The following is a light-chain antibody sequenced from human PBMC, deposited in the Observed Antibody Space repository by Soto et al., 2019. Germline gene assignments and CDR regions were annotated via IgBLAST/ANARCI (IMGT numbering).Light chain of an antibody. J-gene: IGKJ3*01. CDR1: QGIRND. V-gene: IGKV1-6*01. CDR3: LQKYFYPFT. CDR2: AAS. Sequence: AIQMTQSPSSLSASVVDRVTITCRASQGIRNDLDWFQQKPGKAPKLLIYAASNLQSGVPARFSGSGSGTDFTLTISSLQPEDFATYYCLQKYFYPFTCGPGTKGDIK.